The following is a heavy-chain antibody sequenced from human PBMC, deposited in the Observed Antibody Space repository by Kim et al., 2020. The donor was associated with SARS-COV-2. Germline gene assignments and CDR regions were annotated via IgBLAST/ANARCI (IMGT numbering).Heavy chain of an antibody. D-gene: IGHD3-22*01. V-gene: IGHV3-23*01. CDR1: GFTFSSYA. Sequence: GGSLRLSCAASGFTFSSYAMSWVRQAPGKGLEWVSAISGSGGSTYYADSVKGRFTISRDNSKNTLYLQMNSLRAEDTAVYYCAKSRGITMIVVVLFDYWGQGTLVTVSS. CDR2: ISGSGGST. CDR3: AKSRGITMIVVVLFDY. J-gene: IGHJ4*02.